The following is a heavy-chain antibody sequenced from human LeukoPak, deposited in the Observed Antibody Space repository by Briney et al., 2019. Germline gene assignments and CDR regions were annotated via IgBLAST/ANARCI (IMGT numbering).Heavy chain of an antibody. CDR1: GFTFSSYG. J-gene: IGHJ5*02. CDR3: ARDLGTMTTVTTQGQNWFDP. CDR2: IRYDGSNK. Sequence: PGGSLRLSCAASGFTFSSYGMHWVRQAPGKGLEWVAFIRYDGSNKYYADSVKGRFTISRDNSKNTLYLQMNSLRAEDTAVYYCARDLGTMTTVTTQGQNWFDPWGQGTLVTVSS. D-gene: IGHD4-17*01. V-gene: IGHV3-30*02.